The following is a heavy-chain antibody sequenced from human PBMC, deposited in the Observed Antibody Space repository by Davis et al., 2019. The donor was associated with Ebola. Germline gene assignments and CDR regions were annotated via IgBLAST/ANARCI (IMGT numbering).Heavy chain of an antibody. CDR2: IYYSGGT. V-gene: IGHV4-61*01. CDR3: ARKGASSELDY. J-gene: IGHJ4*02. CDR1: GGSVNSGSYY. Sequence: GSLRLSCTVSGGSVNSGSYYWTWLRQPPGKGLEWIGNIYYSGGTEYSPSLESRVSMSVDTSKNQFSVRLTSVTAADTAVYYCARKGASSELDYWGQGTLVIVSS. D-gene: IGHD1-26*01.